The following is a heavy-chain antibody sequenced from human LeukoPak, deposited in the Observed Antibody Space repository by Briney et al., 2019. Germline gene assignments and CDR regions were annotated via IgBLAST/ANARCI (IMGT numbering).Heavy chain of an antibody. CDR1: GFTFSSYA. Sequence: GGSLRLSCAASGFTFSSYATSWVRQAPGKGLEWVSAISGSGGSTYYADSVKGRFTISRDNSKNTLYLQMNCLRAEDTAVYYCAKDRTRMSGYYFDYWGQGTLVTVSS. V-gene: IGHV3-23*01. J-gene: IGHJ4*02. CDR2: ISGSGGST. CDR3: AKDRTRMSGYYFDY. D-gene: IGHD5-12*01.